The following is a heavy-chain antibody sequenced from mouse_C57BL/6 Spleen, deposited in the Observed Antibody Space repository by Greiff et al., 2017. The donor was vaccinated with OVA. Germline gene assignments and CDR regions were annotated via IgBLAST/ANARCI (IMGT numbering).Heavy chain of an antibody. Sequence: EVQLQESGAELVRPGASVKLSCTASGFNIKDDYMHWVKQRPEQGLEWIGWIDPENGDTEYASKFQGKATITADTSSNTAYLQLSSLTSEDTAVYYCTTGDGPYAMDNWGQGTSVTVSS. CDR2: IDPENGDT. D-gene: IGHD2-3*01. J-gene: IGHJ4*01. CDR1: GFNIKDDY. CDR3: TTGDGPYAMDN. V-gene: IGHV14-4*01.